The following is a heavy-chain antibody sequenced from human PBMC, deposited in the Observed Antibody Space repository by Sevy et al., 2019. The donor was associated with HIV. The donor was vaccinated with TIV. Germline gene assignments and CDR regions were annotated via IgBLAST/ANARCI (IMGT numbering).Heavy chain of an antibody. D-gene: IGHD2-2*02. CDR2: INPNSGVT. CDR1: GYTFTDYY. V-gene: IGHV1-2*02. CDR3: AKVSLHNITSCYREVCYHYYYMDV. J-gene: IGHJ6*03. Sequence: ASVKVSCKASGYTFTDYYVHWVRQAPGQGLEWMGWINPNSGVTKNAQKFQGRVTMTRDTSISTAYMELSRLRSDDTAVYYCAKVSLHNITSCYREVCYHYYYMDVWSKGTTVTVSS.